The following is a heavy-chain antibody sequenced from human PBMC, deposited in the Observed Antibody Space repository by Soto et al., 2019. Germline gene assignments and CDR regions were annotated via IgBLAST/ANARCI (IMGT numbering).Heavy chain of an antibody. CDR2: ISAHNGVT. V-gene: IGHV1-18*01. D-gene: IGHD2-8*01. CDR3: ARDRRNNGDPPLDY. J-gene: IGHJ4*02. Sequence: GASVKVSCKASGYSFTNFGISWVRQAPGQGLEWMGWISAHNGVTYYAQKVQGRITMTIDTSTSTVDMELRSLRFDDTAVYYCARDRRNNGDPPLDYWGQGTLVTVSS. CDR1: GYSFTNFG.